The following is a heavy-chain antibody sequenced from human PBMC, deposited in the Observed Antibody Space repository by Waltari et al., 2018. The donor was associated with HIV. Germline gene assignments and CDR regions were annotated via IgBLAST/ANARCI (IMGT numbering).Heavy chain of an antibody. J-gene: IGHJ6*02. V-gene: IGHV3-7*01. CDR3: ARAYSYDSSGYFPPYYYGMDV. D-gene: IGHD3-22*01. CDR1: GFTFSSYW. Sequence: EVQLVESGGGLVQPGGSLRLSCAASGFTFSSYWMSWVRQAPGKGLERVANIKQDGSEKYYVDSVKGRFTISRDNAKNSLYLQMNSLRAEDTAVYYCARAYSYDSSGYFPPYYYGMDVWGQGTTVTVSS. CDR2: IKQDGSEK.